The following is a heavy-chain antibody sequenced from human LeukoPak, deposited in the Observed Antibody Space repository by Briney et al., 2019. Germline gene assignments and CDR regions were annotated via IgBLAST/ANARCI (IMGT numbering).Heavy chain of an antibody. V-gene: IGHV3-23*01. CDR2: ISGSGDCT. Sequence: GGSLRLSCAASGFTFSTTAMNWVRQAPGKGLEWVSSISGSGDCTFYADSVKGRFTISRDNSKNMLYLQMNSLRADDTAVYYCANYLEYCSTGRCSYFDYWGQGTLVTVSS. J-gene: IGHJ4*02. CDR1: GFTFSTTA. CDR3: ANYLEYCSTGRCSYFDY. D-gene: IGHD2-15*01.